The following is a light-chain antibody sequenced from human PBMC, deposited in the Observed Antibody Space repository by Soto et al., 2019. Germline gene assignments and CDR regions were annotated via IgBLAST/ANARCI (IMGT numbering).Light chain of an antibody. Sequence: DIQLTQSPSSLSASVGDRVTITCQASQDISNYLNWYQQKPGKAPKLLIYDASNLETGVPSRFSGSGSGTDFTFTISGLQTEDIATSYCQEYDPRRVTFGPGTKVDIK. V-gene: IGKV1-33*01. CDR3: QEYDPRRVT. CDR2: DAS. CDR1: QDISNY. J-gene: IGKJ3*01.